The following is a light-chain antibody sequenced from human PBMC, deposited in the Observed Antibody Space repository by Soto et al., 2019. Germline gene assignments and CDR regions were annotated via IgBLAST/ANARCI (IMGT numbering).Light chain of an antibody. CDR2: ATS. Sequence: DIQMTQSPSTLSGSVGDRVTITCRASQSITSSLNWYQQKPGKAPKLLIYATSSLQSGVPSRFSGSGSGTDFTLTISGLEPEDSAVYYCQQYGNSRGTFGQGTKVDNK. J-gene: IGKJ1*01. CDR1: QSITSS. CDR3: QQYGNSRGT. V-gene: IGKV1-39*01.